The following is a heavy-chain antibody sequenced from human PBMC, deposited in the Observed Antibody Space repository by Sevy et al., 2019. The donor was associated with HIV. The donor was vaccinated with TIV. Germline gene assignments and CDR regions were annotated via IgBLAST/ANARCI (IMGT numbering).Heavy chain of an antibody. CDR1: GFTFDDYA. CDR2: ISWNSGSI. Sequence: GGSLRLSCAASGFTFDDYAMHWVRQAPGKGLEWVSGISWNSGSIGYADSVKGRFTISRDNAKNSMYLQMNSLRAEDTALYYCAKSGTPHYYESSGYYNWGQGTLVTVSS. V-gene: IGHV3-9*01. J-gene: IGHJ4*02. CDR3: AKSGTPHYYESSGYYN. D-gene: IGHD3-22*01.